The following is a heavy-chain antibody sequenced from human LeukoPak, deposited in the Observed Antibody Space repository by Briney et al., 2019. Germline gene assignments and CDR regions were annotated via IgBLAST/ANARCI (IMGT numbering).Heavy chain of an antibody. J-gene: IGHJ6*04. Sequence: SVKVSCKASGGTFSSYAISWVRQAPGQGLEWMGGIIPIFGTANYAQKFQGRVTITADKSTSTAYMELSSLRSEDTAVYYCTLGAHYYYYGMDVWGKGTTVTVSS. D-gene: IGHD3-16*01. CDR1: GGTFSSYA. CDR3: TLGAHYYYYGMDV. CDR2: IIPIFGTA. V-gene: IGHV1-69*06.